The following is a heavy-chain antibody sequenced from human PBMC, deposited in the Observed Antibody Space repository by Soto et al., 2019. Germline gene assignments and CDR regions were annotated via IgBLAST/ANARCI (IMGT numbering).Heavy chain of an antibody. Sequence: ASVKVSCKASGYTFTSYGISWVRQAPGQGLEWMGWISAYNGNTNYAQKLQGRVTMTTDTSTSTAYMELRSLRSDDTAVYYCARVPPIVVVTVSYYGMDVWGQGTTVTVPS. CDR2: ISAYNGNT. V-gene: IGHV1-18*04. D-gene: IGHD2-21*02. CDR3: ARVPPIVVVTVSYYGMDV. CDR1: GYTFTSYG. J-gene: IGHJ6*02.